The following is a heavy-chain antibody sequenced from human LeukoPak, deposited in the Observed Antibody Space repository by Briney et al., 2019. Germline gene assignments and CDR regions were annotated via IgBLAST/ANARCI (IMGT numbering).Heavy chain of an antibody. Sequence: GGSLRLSCAASGFTFSSYWMSWVRQAPGKGLEWVANIKQDGSEKYYVDSMKGRLTISRDNAKNSLYLQMSSLRAEDTAVYYCVRDGEDFWSGYYRFDPWGQGTLVTVSS. V-gene: IGHV3-7*01. CDR1: GFTFSSYW. D-gene: IGHD3-3*01. CDR3: VRDGEDFWSGYYRFDP. J-gene: IGHJ5*02. CDR2: IKQDGSEK.